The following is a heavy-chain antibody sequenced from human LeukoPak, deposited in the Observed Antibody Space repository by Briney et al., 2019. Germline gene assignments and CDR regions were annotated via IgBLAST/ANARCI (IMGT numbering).Heavy chain of an antibody. CDR1: GFSLSTSGVG. Sequence: SGPTLVNPTQTLTLTCTFSGFSLSTSGVGVGWIRQPPGKGLEWLALIYWDDDKRYSPSLKSRLTITKDTSKNQVVLTMTNMDPVDTATYYCAHVFNSWSEESPFDYWGQGTLVTVSS. V-gene: IGHV2-5*02. CDR3: AHVFNSWSEESPFDY. CDR2: IYWDDDK. D-gene: IGHD6-13*01. J-gene: IGHJ4*02.